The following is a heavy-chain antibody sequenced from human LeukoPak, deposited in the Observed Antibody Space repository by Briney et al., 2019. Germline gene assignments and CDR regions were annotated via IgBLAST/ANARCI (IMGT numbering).Heavy chain of an antibody. V-gene: IGHV3-48*01. D-gene: IGHD2-15*01. CDR1: GFTFSSYS. Sequence: PGGSLTLSCAASGFTFSSYSMSWVRQAPGKGLEWVSYISTSSSIIYYADSVKGRFTISRDDAKNSVSLQMNSLRAEDTAVYYCIKDMGYCSGGSCYRWFDSWGQGTLVTVSS. CDR2: ISTSSSII. CDR3: IKDMGYCSGGSCYRWFDS. J-gene: IGHJ5*01.